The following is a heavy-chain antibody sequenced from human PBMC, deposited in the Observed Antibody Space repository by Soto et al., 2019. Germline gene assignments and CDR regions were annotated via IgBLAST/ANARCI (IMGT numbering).Heavy chain of an antibody. Sequence: QVQLEQWGAGLLKSSETLSLTCSVFGGSFSGYYWNWIRQSPGKGLEWIAAIIHTGATHYNPSLKSRVTVSPDTSKKQFSLSLRSVTAADTAVYYCARGIIPDYRRPMDVWGKGTTVTVPS. D-gene: IGHD3-16*01. CDR2: IIHTGAT. CDR1: GGSFSGYY. J-gene: IGHJ6*03. CDR3: ARGIIPDYRRPMDV. V-gene: IGHV4-34*01.